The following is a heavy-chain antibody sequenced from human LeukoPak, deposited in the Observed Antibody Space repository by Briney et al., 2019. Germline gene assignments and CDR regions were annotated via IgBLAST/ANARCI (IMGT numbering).Heavy chain of an antibody. V-gene: IGHV4-34*01. CDR2: INHSGST. Sequence: PSETLSLTCAVYGGSFSGYYWSWIRQPPGKGLEWIGEINHSGSTNYNPSLKSRVTISVDTSKNQFSLKVNSVTAADTAIYFCARRVAVTARYYFDFWGQGALVTVSS. CDR1: GGSFSGYY. D-gene: IGHD6-19*01. J-gene: IGHJ4*02. CDR3: ARRVAVTARYYFDF.